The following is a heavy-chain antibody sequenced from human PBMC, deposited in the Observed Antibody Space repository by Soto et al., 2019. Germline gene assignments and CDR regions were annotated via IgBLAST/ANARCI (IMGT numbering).Heavy chain of an antibody. CDR2: INWNSGSI. Sequence: EVQLVESGGGLVQPGGSLRLSCAATGITFEEFAIPWVRQAPGKGLEWVSGINWNSGSICYADSVKGRFTISRDNAKNSLSRHLYSLRAEDTALYYCAKAPNRVTPWCDPWSQGTRVTVSS. D-gene: IGHD2-15*01. CDR3: AKAPNRVTPWCDP. J-gene: IGHJ5*02. V-gene: IGHV3-9*01. CDR1: GITFEEFA.